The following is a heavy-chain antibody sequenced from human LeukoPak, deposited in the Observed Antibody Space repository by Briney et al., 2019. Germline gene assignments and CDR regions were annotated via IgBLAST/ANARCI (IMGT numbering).Heavy chain of an antibody. J-gene: IGHJ2*01. CDR1: GGSFSGYY. CDR3: ARVGFWSGINPPVYWYFDL. CDR2: INHSGST. V-gene: IGHV4-34*01. Sequence: SETLSLTCAVYGGSFSGYYWSRIRQPPGKGLERIGEINHSGSTNYNPSLKSRVTISVDTSKNQFSLKLSSVTAADTAVYYCARVGFWSGINPPVYWYFDLWGRGTLVTVSS. D-gene: IGHD3-3*01.